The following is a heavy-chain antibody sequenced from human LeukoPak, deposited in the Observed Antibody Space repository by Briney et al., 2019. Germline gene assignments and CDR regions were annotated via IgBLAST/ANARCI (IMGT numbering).Heavy chain of an antibody. Sequence: PGRSLRLSCAASGFTFSSYAMHWVRQAPGKGLEWVAVISYDGSNKYYADSVKGRFTISRDNSKNTLYLQMNSLRAEDTAVYYCARETREYYYYMDVWGKGTTVTVSS. J-gene: IGHJ6*03. CDR3: ARETREYYYYMDV. CDR1: GFTFSSYA. CDR2: ISYDGSNK. V-gene: IGHV3-30*04. D-gene: IGHD5-24*01.